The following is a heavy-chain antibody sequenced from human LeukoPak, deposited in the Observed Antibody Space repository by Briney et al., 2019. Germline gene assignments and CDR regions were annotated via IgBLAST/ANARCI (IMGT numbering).Heavy chain of an antibody. CDR2: LSGSGISP. CDR1: GFTFSSYS. Sequence: GGFLRLSCAASGFTFSSYSMNWVRQAPGKGLEWVSGLSGSGISPYYADSVKGRFTVSRDNSKNTLYLQMNSLRAEDTAVYYCAKSVSQLVSSSGSDYWGQGTLVTVSS. CDR3: AKSVSQLVSSSGSDY. J-gene: IGHJ4*02. D-gene: IGHD1-26*01. V-gene: IGHV3-23*01.